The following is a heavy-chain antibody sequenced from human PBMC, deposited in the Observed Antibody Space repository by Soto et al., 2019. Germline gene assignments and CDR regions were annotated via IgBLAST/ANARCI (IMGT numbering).Heavy chain of an antibody. CDR2: ISYDGTNK. CDR3: AKDLQSYGDYDYYCYGMDV. CDR1: GFTFSTYG. Sequence: QVQLVDSGGGEVRPGRSLTISCAASGFTFSTYGMHWVRQTPGKGLEWVAVISYDGTNKFYSDSVKGRFTTSRDNFKNTLTLQMNSLRADDTAVYSCAKDLQSYGDYDYYCYGMDVWGLGTRVTVSS. J-gene: IGHJ6*02. V-gene: IGHV3-30*18. D-gene: IGHD4-17*01.